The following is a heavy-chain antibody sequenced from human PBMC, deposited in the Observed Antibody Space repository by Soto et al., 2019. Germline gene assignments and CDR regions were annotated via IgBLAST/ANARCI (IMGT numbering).Heavy chain of an antibody. D-gene: IGHD6-25*01. J-gene: IGHJ4*02. CDR3: VRLTSRIAAASHGRNNYLDT. Sequence: SETLSLTCSVSGGSVTSGSSYWGWVRQAPGKGLEWIGDVFFMGNTWYYADLKARLTISVDTSNDQFSLRLSSVTAADTAFYFCVRLTSRIAAASHGRNNYLDTWGPGTLVTVSS. CDR1: GGSVTSGSSY. V-gene: IGHV4-39*01. CDR2: VFFMGNT.